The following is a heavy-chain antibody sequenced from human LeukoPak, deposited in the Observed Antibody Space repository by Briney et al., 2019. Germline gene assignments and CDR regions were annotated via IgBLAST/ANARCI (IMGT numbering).Heavy chain of an antibody. Sequence: PGGSLRLSCAASGFTFSSYSMNWVRQAPGKGLEWVSYISSSSTIYYADSVKGRFTISRDNAKNSLYLQMNSLRAEDTAVYYCARDGYGWSGPWGQGTLVTVSS. V-gene: IGHV3-48*01. CDR1: GFTFSSYS. D-gene: IGHD5-18*01. J-gene: IGHJ5*02. CDR3: ARDGYGWSGP. CDR2: ISSSSTI.